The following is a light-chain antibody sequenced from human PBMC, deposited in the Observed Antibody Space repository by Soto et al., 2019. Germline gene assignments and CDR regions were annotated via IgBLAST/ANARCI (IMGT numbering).Light chain of an antibody. J-gene: IGLJ1*01. CDR1: SSDVGGYNY. CDR2: DVS. CDR3: SSYTTSNTRQIV. V-gene: IGLV2-14*01. Sequence: QSARTQPASVSGSPGQSITISCTGTSSDVGGYNYVSWYQQHPGKAPKFMIYDVSNRPSGVSNRFSGFKSGNTASLTISGLQAEDEADYYCSSYTTSNTRQIVFGTGTKVTVL.